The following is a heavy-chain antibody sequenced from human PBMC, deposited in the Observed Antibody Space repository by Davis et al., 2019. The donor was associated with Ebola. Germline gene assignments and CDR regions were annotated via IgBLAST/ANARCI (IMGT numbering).Heavy chain of an antibody. J-gene: IGHJ4*02. V-gene: IGHV5-10-1*01. CDR1: GYSFTSYW. CDR2: IDPSDSYT. D-gene: IGHD2-2*01. CDR3: ARHDGVVPAEYYFDY. Sequence: GESLKISCKGSGYSFTSYWISWVRQMPGKGLEWMERIDPSDSYTNYSPSFQGHVTISADKSISTAYLQWSSLKASDTAMYYCARHDGVVPAEYYFDYWGQGTLVTVSS.